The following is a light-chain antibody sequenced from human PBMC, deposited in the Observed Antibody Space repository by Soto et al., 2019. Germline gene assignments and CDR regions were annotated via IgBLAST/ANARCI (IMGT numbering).Light chain of an antibody. V-gene: IGKV3-20*01. CDR2: SVS. CDR3: QQYGSSRWT. CDR1: ETVSDSQ. Sequence: EIVLTQSPGTLSLSPGERATLSCRTSETVSDSQLAWYQQKPGQAPRLLIYSVSTRATGIADRFSGSGSGTDFTLTISRLEPADFALYYCQQYGSSRWTFGQGTRVDIK. J-gene: IGKJ1*01.